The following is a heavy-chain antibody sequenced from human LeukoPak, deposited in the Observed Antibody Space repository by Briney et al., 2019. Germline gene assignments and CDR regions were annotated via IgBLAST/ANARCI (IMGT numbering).Heavy chain of an antibody. Sequence: PSETLSLTCTVSGGSITSYYWSWLRPPPAKGLEWIGEINHSGSTNYNPSLKSRVTISVDTSKIQFSLKLSSVTAADTAVYYCARIASRDGYSPFDYWGQGTLVTVSS. D-gene: IGHD5-24*01. V-gene: IGHV4-34*01. J-gene: IGHJ4*02. CDR3: ARIASRDGYSPFDY. CDR1: GGSITSYY. CDR2: INHSGST.